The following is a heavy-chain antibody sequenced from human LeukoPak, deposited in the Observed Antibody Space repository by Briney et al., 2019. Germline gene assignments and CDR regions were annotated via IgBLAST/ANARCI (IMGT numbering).Heavy chain of an antibody. CDR2: IFYSGTT. V-gene: IGHV4-59*11. CDR3: ARDIRAVGATLYFDY. CDR1: GDSISSHY. J-gene: IGHJ4*02. Sequence: SETLSLTCTVSGDSISSHYWSWIRQTPGKGLEWIRQIFYSGTTNYNPSLKSRVTISVDTSKSQFSLKLTSVTAADTAVYYCARDIRAVGATLYFDYWGQGTLVTVSS. D-gene: IGHD1-26*01.